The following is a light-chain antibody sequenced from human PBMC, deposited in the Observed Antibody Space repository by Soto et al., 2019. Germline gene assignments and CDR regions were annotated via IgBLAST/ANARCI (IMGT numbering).Light chain of an antibody. CDR1: QSVGSSY. CDR3: QQYGTLIT. Sequence: EIVLTQSPGTLSLSPGERATLSCRASQSVGSSYLSWYQHKPGQAPRLLIYGASSRATGIPDRFSGSGSGTDFTLTISSLEPEDFAVYYCQQYGTLITFGPGTKVDIK. V-gene: IGKV3-20*01. CDR2: GAS. J-gene: IGKJ3*01.